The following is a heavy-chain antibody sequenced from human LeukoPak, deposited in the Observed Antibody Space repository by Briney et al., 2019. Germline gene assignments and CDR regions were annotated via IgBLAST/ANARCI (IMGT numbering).Heavy chain of an antibody. CDR1: GFTFSYYW. CDR3: AKDLSYSGIDY. J-gene: IGHJ4*02. CDR2: IKSDGSIT. D-gene: IGHD1-26*01. Sequence: GGSLRLSCAASGFTFSYYWMHWVRQAPGKGLVWVSRIKSDGSITEYADSVKGRFTISRDNAKNTLYLQMNSLRAEDTAVYYCAKDLSYSGIDYWGQGTLVTVSS. V-gene: IGHV3-74*01.